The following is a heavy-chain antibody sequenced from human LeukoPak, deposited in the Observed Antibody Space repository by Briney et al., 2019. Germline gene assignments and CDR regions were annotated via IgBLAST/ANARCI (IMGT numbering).Heavy chain of an antibody. CDR2: IKYDGSEK. CDR1: GFTFSGYW. CDR3: AREGVHWYRYFDY. J-gene: IGHJ4*02. D-gene: IGHD2-8*02. Sequence: GGSLRLSCAASGFTFSGYWMSWVRQAPGKGPGWVANIKYDGSEKNYVDSVKGRFTISRDNAKNSLYLQINSLRADDTAVYYCAREGVHWYRYFDYWGQGTLVTVSS. V-gene: IGHV3-7*01.